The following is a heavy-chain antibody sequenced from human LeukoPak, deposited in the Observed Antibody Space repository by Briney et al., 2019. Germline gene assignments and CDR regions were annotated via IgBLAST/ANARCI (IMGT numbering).Heavy chain of an antibody. J-gene: IGHJ4*02. CDR2: INHSGST. V-gene: IGHV4-34*01. CDR1: GGSFSGYY. D-gene: IGHD6-19*01. Sequence: SETLSLTCAVYGGSFSGYYWSWIRQPPGKGLEWIGEINHSGSTNYNPSLKSRVTISVDSSKNQFSLKLTSVTAADTAVYYCARRFDTSGWVDYWGQGTLVTVSS. CDR3: ARRFDTSGWVDY.